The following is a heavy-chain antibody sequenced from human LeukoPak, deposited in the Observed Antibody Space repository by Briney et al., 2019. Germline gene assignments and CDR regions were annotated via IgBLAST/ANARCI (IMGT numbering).Heavy chain of an antibody. J-gene: IGHJ4*02. D-gene: IGHD5-12*01. V-gene: IGHV3-23*01. Sequence: HPGGSLRLSCAASGFTFSSYGMSWVRQAPGKGLEWVSSISDSGRSAYYADSVEGRFTISRDNSKNTLYLHMSSLRAEDTAIYYCAKFSYSGYHNFDYWGQGTLVTVSS. CDR2: ISDSGRSA. CDR3: AKFSYSGYHNFDY. CDR1: GFTFSSYG.